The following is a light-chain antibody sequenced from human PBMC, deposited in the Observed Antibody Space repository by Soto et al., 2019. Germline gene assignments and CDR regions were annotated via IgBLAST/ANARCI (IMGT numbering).Light chain of an antibody. CDR3: AYYGTSPKFI. CDR2: DAS. J-gene: IGKJ3*01. Sequence: DIVLTQSPATLSLSPGERAALSCRASPSVFSALAWYQQKPGQPPRLLIYDASGRATGIPDRFSASGSETDFTLTISRLEPEDFAVYYCAYYGTSPKFIFGPGTKVDSK. V-gene: IGKV3-20*01. CDR1: PSVFSA.